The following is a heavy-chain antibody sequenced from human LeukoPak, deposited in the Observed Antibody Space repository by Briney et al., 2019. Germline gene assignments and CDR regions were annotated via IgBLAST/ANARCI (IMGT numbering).Heavy chain of an antibody. D-gene: IGHD1-14*01. Sequence: SETLSLTCTVSGGSISGYRWSWIRQPPGKGLEWIGYVDYNGNTNYSPSLRGRVTMSLDMSKNQFSLEMNWVTAADTAMFYCVRLDRPGGRTGDAFDVWGQGTMVTVSS. V-gene: IGHV4-59*08. J-gene: IGHJ3*01. CDR3: VRLDRPGGRTGDAFDV. CDR1: GGSISGYR. CDR2: VDYNGNT.